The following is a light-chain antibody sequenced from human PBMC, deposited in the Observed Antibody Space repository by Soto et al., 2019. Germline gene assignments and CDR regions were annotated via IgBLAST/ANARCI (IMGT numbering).Light chain of an antibody. V-gene: IGKV1-39*01. Sequence: DIQMTQSPSSLSASVGDRVTITCRASQSISSYLNWYQQKPGKAPKLLIYAASSLQSGVTSRFSGSGSGIDFTLTISSLQPGDFATYYCQQSYSTPRTFGQGTKVEIK. J-gene: IGKJ1*01. CDR2: AAS. CDR3: QQSYSTPRT. CDR1: QSISSY.